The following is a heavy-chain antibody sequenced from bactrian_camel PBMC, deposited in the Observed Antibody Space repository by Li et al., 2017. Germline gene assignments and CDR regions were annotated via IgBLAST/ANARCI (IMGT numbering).Heavy chain of an antibody. D-gene: IGHD1*01. V-gene: IGHV3S40*01. J-gene: IGHJ4*01. Sequence: VQLVESGGDLVQPGGSMRLSCVASGFIFSKGDMSWARQASGKGLEWVAGISGSGGVTAYADSVKGRFTITRDNAKNTVYLQLNSLKTEDTARYYCSLGYKRIGPRGQGTQVTVS. CDR2: ISGSGGVT. CDR3: SLGYKRIGP. CDR1: GFIFSKGD.